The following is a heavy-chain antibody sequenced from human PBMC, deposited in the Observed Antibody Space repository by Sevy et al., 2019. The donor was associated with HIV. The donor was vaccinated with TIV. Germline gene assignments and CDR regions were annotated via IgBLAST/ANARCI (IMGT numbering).Heavy chain of an antibody. CDR3: ARDGVMGSY. J-gene: IGHJ4*02. D-gene: IGHD3-16*01. Sequence: GGSLRLSCAASGFTFSSYWMSWVRQAPAKGLEWVANIKQDGSEKNYVDSVKGRFTISRDNAKNSLYLQMNSLRADDTAVYYCARDGVMGSYWGQGTLVTVSS. V-gene: IGHV3-7*01. CDR2: IKQDGSEK. CDR1: GFTFSSYW.